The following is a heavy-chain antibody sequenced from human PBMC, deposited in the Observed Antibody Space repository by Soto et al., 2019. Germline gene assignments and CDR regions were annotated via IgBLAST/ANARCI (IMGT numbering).Heavy chain of an antibody. D-gene: IGHD2-21*02. CDR2: IYYSGTS. Sequence: SETLSLTCTVSGGSISDDTYYWGWIRQPPGKGLEWIGSIYYSGTSSYNPSLESRVTMSVDTSKKQLSLRLRSVTATDTAVYYCAKFYGGNSAHTYTIDPWGQGTLVTVSS. V-gene: IGHV4-39*01. CDR1: GGSISDDTYY. J-gene: IGHJ5*02. CDR3: AKFYGGNSAHTYTIDP.